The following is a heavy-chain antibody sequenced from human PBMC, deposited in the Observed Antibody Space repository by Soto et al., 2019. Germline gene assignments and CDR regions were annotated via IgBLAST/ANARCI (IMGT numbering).Heavy chain of an antibody. Sequence: QVQLVESGGGVVQPGRSLRLSCAASGFTFSSYAMHWVRQAPGKGLEWVAVISYDESNKYYADSVKGRFTISRDNSKNTLYLQMNSLRAEDTAVYYCARAAISSRLGEYYFEYWGQGPLVTVSS. J-gene: IGHJ4*02. CDR3: ARAAISSRLGEYYFEY. CDR1: GFTFSSYA. D-gene: IGHD3-16*01. V-gene: IGHV3-30-3*01. CDR2: ISYDESNK.